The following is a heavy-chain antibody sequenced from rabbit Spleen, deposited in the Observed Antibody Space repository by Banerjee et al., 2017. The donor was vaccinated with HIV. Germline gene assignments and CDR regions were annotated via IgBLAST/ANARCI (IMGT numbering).Heavy chain of an antibody. CDR2: ILSNSGST. D-gene: IGHD6-1*01. Sequence: QSLEESGGDLVQPGASLTLTCTASGFSFSTNYYMCWVRQAPGKGLEWIACILSNSGSTHYASWAKGRFTISKTSSTTVTLQLNSLTVADTATYFCARGGADAGFDLWGPGTLVTVS. CDR3: ARGGADAGFDL. J-gene: IGHJ4*01. CDR1: GFSFSTNYY. V-gene: IGHV1S40*01.